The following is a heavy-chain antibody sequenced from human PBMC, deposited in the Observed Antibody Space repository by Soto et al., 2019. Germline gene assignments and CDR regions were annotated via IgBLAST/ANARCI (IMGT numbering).Heavy chain of an antibody. D-gene: IGHD5-18*01. V-gene: IGHV1-69*13. J-gene: IGHJ4*02. CDR3: ARGGGDSYGYYYFDY. CDR1: GGTFSSYA. Sequence: SVTVSCKASGGTFSSYAISWVRQAPGQGLEWMGGIIPIFGTANYAQKFQGRVTITADESTSTAYMELSSLRSEDTAVYYCARGGGDSYGYYYFDYWGQGTLVTVSS. CDR2: IIPIFGTA.